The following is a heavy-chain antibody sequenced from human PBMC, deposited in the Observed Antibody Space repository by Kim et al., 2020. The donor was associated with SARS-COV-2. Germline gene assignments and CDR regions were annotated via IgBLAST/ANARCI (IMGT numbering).Heavy chain of an antibody. J-gene: IGHJ4*02. CDR2: IKMKSEGGKT. CDR1: GFIFSKAW. Sequence: GGSLRLSCAASGFIFSKAWMSWVRQAPGKGLQWVGRIKMKSEGGKTDYGAPVRGRFTISRDDSTNTLYLQMNSLKTEDTAVYYCTTDTDIVPPTIDYWGQGTLVTVSS. V-gene: IGHV3-15*01. D-gene: IGHD2-2*01. CDR3: TTDTDIVPPTIDY.